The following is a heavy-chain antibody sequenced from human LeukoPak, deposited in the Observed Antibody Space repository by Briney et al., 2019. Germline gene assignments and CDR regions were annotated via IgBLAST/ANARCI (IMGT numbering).Heavy chain of an antibody. CDR3: AASPIAAADSYYYYYMDV. J-gene: IGHJ6*03. V-gene: IGHV3-20*04. D-gene: IGHD6-13*01. Sequence: PSETLSLTCTVSGGSISTSNYYWGWIRQAPGKGLEWVSGINWNGGSTGYADSVKGRFTISRDNAKNSLYLQMNSLRAEDTALYYCAASPIAAADSYYYYYMDVWGKGTTVTISS. CDR1: GGSISTSNYY. CDR2: INWNGGST.